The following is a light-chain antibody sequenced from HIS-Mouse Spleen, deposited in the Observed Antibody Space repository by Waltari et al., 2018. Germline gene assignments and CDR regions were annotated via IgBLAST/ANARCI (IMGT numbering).Light chain of an antibody. Sequence: QSALTQPRSVSGSPGQSVTISCTGTSSDVGGYNYVSWYQQHPGKAPKLMIYEVSKRPSGGPDRFAGSKSGKTASLTSSGLQAEDEADYYCCSYAGSYTWVFGGGTKLTVL. CDR2: EVS. CDR1: SSDVGGYNY. CDR3: CSYAGSYTWV. J-gene: IGLJ3*02. V-gene: IGLV2-11*01.